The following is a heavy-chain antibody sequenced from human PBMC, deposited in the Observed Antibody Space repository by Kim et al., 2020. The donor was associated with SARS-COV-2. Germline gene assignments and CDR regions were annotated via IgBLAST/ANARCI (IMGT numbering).Heavy chain of an antibody. J-gene: IGHJ3*02. CDR3: ASPEVGSPIVVASSDAFDI. D-gene: IGHD3-22*01. CDR1: GGSISSSSYY. Sequence: SETLSLTCTVSGGSISSSSYYWGWIRQPPGKGLEWIGSIYYSGSTYYNPSLKSRVTISVDTSKNQFSLKLSSVTAADTAVYYCASPEVGSPIVVASSDAFDIWGQGTMVTVSS. V-gene: IGHV4-39*01. CDR2: IYYSGST.